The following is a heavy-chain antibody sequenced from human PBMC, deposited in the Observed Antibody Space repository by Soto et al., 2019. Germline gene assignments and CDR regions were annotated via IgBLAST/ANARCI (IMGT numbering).Heavy chain of an antibody. CDR1: GGSISSYY. V-gene: IGHV4-59*01. CDR2: IYYSGST. CDR3: ARLRCFCTARGCDGSYARDF. J-gene: IGHJ6*02. D-gene: IGHD2-8*01. Sequence: ASETLSFTCTVSGGSISSYYWSWIRQPPGKGLEWIGYIYYSGSTNYNPSLKSRVTISVDTSKNQFSLKLSSVTAADTAVHYCARLRCFCTARGCDGSYARDFCDRGTAVAASS.